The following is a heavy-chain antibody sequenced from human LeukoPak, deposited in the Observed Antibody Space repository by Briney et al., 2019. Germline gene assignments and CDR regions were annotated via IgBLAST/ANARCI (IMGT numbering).Heavy chain of an antibody. V-gene: IGHV3-21*01. CDR3: AREGVGATDDAFDI. CDR1: GFTFRTYN. CDR2: ITGGSNYT. Sequence: PGGSLRLSCAASGFTFRTYNMNWVRQAPGKGLEWVSSITGGSNYTYYADSLKGRITISRDNARNSLYLQMNSLRVEDTALYYCAREGVGATDDAFDIWGQGTMVTVSS. D-gene: IGHD1-26*01. J-gene: IGHJ3*02.